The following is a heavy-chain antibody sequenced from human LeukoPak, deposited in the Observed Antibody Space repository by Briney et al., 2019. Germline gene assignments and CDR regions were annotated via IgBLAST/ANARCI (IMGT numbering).Heavy chain of an antibody. CDR1: GFTFSSYA. CDR2: ISGSGGST. V-gene: IGHV3-23*01. J-gene: IGHJ5*02. D-gene: IGHD3-22*01. CDR3: ARVDYYDSSGYYARRGWFDP. Sequence: GGSLRLSCAASGFTFSSYAMSWVRQAPGKGLEWVSAISGSGGSTYYADSVKGRFTISRDNPKNTLYLQMNSLRAEDTAVYYCARVDYYDSSGYYARRGWFDPWGQGTLVTVSS.